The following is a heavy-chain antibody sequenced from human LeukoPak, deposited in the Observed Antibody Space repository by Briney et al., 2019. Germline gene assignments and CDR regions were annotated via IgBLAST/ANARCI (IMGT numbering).Heavy chain of an antibody. CDR2: INPNSGGT. Sequence: ASVKVSCKASGYTFTGYYLHWVRQAPGQGLEWMGWINPNSGGTHYAQKFQGRVTMTRDTSISTAYMELRSLRSDDTAVYYCAREGSSSFYYYYYYMDVWGKGTTVTVSS. CDR1: GYTFTGYY. V-gene: IGHV1-2*02. CDR3: AREGSSSFYYYYYYMDV. D-gene: IGHD6-13*01. J-gene: IGHJ6*03.